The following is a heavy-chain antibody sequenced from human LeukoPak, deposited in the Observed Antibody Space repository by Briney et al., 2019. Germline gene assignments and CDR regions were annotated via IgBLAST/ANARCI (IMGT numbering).Heavy chain of an antibody. CDR3: ARHIGLTTRYFDY. J-gene: IGHJ4*02. Sequence: GEPLQISCKASGYTITNYWITWVRQMPGKGLAWMGMIYPGDSDTRYSPSFQGHVTISADKSITTAYLQWSSLKASDTAIYYCARHIGLTTRYFDYWGQGTVVTFSS. CDR2: IYPGDSDT. D-gene: IGHD4/OR15-4a*01. CDR1: GYTITNYW. V-gene: IGHV5-51*01.